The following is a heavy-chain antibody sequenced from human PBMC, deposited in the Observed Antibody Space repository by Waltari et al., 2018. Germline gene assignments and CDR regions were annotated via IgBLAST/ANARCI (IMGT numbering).Heavy chain of an antibody. CDR1: GFTFSSYS. V-gene: IGHV3-21*01. Sequence: EVQLVESGGGLVKPGGSLRLSCAASGFTFSSYSMNWVRQAPGKGLEWVSSISSRSSYIYYADSVKGRFTISRDNAKNSLYLQMNSLRAEDTAVYYCARDLDGDPIDYWGQGTLVTVSS. J-gene: IGHJ4*02. D-gene: IGHD4-17*01. CDR3: ARDLDGDPIDY. CDR2: ISSRSSYI.